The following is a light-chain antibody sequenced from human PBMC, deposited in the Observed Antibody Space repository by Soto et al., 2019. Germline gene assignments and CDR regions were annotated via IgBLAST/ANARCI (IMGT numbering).Light chain of an antibody. CDR2: AAS. CDR3: QQYNDWPLT. Sequence: VMTQSPATLSVSPGDTATLSCRASQSLGSNLAWYQQKPGQAPRLLIFAASTRATDVPARFSGSGSATEFSLTISSLQSEDFAVYFCQQYNDWPLTFGQGTKVEI. V-gene: IGKV3-15*01. CDR1: QSLGSN. J-gene: IGKJ1*01.